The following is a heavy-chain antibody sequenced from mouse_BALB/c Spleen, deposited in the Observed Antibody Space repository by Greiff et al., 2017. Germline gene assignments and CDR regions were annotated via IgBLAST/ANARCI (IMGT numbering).Heavy chain of an antibody. D-gene: IGHD2-1*01. CDR1: GYTFTSYW. CDR2: IDPSDSYT. CDR3: ARGDGKGAMDY. J-gene: IGHJ4*01. Sequence: QVQLKQPGAELVKPGASVKLSCKASGYTFTSYWMHWVKQRPGQVLEWIGEIDPSDSYTNYNQKFKGKATLTVDKSSSTAYMQLSSLTSEDSAVYYCARGDGKGAMDYWGQGTSVTVSS. V-gene: IGHV1-69*02.